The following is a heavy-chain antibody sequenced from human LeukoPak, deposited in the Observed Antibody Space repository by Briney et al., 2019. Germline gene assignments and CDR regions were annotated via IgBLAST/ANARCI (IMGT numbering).Heavy chain of an antibody. Sequence: GGSLRLSCVASGFTFNRYWMHWVRHVPGKGLVWVSRINSDGSRTNYVDSAKGRFTISRDNAKNTLFLQMNSLGVEDPAVYYCARGNFYSGSGSSPLDYWGQGTLVTVSS. CDR2: INSDGSRT. V-gene: IGHV3-74*01. D-gene: IGHD3-10*01. CDR3: ARGNFYSGSGSSPLDY. CDR1: GFTFNRYW. J-gene: IGHJ4*02.